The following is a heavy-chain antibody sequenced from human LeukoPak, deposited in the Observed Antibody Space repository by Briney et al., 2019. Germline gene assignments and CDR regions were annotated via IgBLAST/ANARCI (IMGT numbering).Heavy chain of an antibody. J-gene: IGHJ4*02. Sequence: GASMKVSCKTSGCTFTGYYLHWVRQATGQGLEWMGWIKPNNGDTNYAQKFQGRVTMTRDTSISTGYMELSRLRSDDTAVYYCARTTPFDYWGQGTLVTVSS. CDR2: IKPNNGDT. V-gene: IGHV1-2*02. CDR3: ARTTPFDY. D-gene: IGHD1-1*01. CDR1: GCTFTGYY.